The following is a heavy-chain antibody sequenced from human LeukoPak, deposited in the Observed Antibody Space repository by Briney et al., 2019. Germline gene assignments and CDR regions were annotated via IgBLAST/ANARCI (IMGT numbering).Heavy chain of an antibody. CDR1: GYIFTNYY. D-gene: IGHD4-23*01. Sequence: ASVKVSCKAAGYIFTNYYLHWVRQAPGQGLEWMGIINPGGGSTSYAQKFQGRVTMTRDTSTSTVYMELSSLRSEDTAVYYCTRADFGGNSDYYYHGMDVWGQGTTVTVSS. CDR3: TRADFGGNSDYYYHGMDV. CDR2: INPGGGST. J-gene: IGHJ6*02. V-gene: IGHV1-46*01.